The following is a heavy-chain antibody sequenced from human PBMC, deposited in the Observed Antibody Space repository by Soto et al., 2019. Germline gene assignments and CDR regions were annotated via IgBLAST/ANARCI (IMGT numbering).Heavy chain of an antibody. D-gene: IGHD2-21*01. J-gene: IGHJ5*02. Sequence: TSETLSLTCAVSGGSISSGGYSWSWIRQPPGKGLEWIGYIYHSGNIYYNPSLKSRVTISVDRSKNQFSLKLSSVTAADTAVYYCARIPPPWGQGTLVTVSS. CDR1: GGSISSGGYS. CDR2: IYHSGNI. CDR3: ARIPPP. V-gene: IGHV4-30-2*01.